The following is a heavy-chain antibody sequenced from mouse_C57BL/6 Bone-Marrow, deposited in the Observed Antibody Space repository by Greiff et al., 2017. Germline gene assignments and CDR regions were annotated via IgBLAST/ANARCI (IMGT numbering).Heavy chain of an antibody. V-gene: IGHV1-26*01. CDR3: ARKEITTVVGRYFDV. J-gene: IGHJ1*03. CDR2: INPNNGGT. D-gene: IGHD1-1*01. CDR1: GYTFTDYY. Sequence: VQLQQSGPELVKPGASVKISCKASGYTFTDYYMNWVKQSHGKSLEWIGDINPNNGGTSYNQKFKGKATLTVDKSSSTAYMELRSLTSEDSAVYDCARKEITTVVGRYFDVWGTGTTVTVSS.